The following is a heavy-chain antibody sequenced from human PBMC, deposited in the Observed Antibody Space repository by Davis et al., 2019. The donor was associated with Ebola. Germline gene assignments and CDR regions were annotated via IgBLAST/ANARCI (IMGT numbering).Heavy chain of an antibody. CDR1: GFTFSSYA. CDR3: ARELTDYMDV. V-gene: IGHV3-30-3*01. J-gene: IGHJ6*03. D-gene: IGHD4/OR15-4a*01. Sequence: GESLKISCAASGFTFSSYAMHWVRQAPGKGLEWVAVISYDGSNKYYADSVKGRFTISRDNSKNTLYLQMNSLRAEDTAVYYCARELTDYMDVWGKGTTVTVSS. CDR2: ISYDGSNK.